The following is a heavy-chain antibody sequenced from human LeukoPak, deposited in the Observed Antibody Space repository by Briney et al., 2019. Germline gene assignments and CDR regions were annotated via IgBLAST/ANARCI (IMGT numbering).Heavy chain of an antibody. V-gene: IGHV4-59*11. CDR2: IYYTGTT. D-gene: IGHD2-2*01. CDR3: ARFSSHCSTASCYLTY. J-gene: IGHJ4*02. Sequence: LSETLSLTCTVSGDSLSSHYWSWIRQPPGKGLELIGHIYYTGTTYYNPSLNSRVTISLATSRNQFSLRLTSVTAADTAVYYCARFSSHCSTASCYLTYWGQGTLVTVSS. CDR1: GDSLSSHY.